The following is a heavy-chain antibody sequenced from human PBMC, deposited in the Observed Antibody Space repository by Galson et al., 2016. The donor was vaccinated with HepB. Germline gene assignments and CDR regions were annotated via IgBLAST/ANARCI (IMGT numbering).Heavy chain of an antibody. CDR3: ARDAGGRYYYYYMDV. Sequence: SLRLSCAVSGFTFSSYGMHWVRQAPGKGLEWVAVIWYDGSSKYYADSVKGRFTISRDNSKNTLYLQMNSLRAEDTAVYYCARDAGGRYYYYYMDVWGKGTTVTVSS. CDR1: GFTFSSYG. V-gene: IGHV3-33*01. CDR2: IWYDGSSK. J-gene: IGHJ6*03. D-gene: IGHD2-15*01.